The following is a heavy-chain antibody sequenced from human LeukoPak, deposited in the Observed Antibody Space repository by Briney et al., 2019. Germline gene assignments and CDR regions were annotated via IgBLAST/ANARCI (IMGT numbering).Heavy chain of an antibody. D-gene: IGHD1-1*01. Sequence: GESLKISCKASGYSFSNYWIGWVRQVPGKGLEWLGIVYPRDSDTRYSPSFQGQVTISADKSISTAYLQWSSLKASDTAVYYCARPGERSRRDWNLDQWGQGTLVTVSS. CDR3: ARPGERSRRDWNLDQ. J-gene: IGHJ4*02. V-gene: IGHV5-51*01. CDR2: VYPRDSDT. CDR1: GYSFSNYW.